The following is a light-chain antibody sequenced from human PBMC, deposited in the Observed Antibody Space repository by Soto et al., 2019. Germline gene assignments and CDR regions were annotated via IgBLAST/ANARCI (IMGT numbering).Light chain of an antibody. V-gene: IGKV1-5*01. CDR2: DAS. J-gene: IGKJ5*01. CDR3: QQYNSYSIT. Sequence: DIQMTQSPSTLSGSVGDRVTITCRASQTISSWLAWYQQKPGEDPKLLIYDASSLESGIPSRFSGSGSGTEFTLTISSLQPDDFATYYCQQYNSYSITFGQGTRLEIK. CDR1: QTISSW.